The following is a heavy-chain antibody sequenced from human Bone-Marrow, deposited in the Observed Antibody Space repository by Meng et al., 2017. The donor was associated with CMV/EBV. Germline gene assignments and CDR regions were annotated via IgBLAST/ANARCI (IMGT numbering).Heavy chain of an antibody. Sequence: KVSCKGSGYDFTTYWIAWVRQMPGKGLEWMGISNPGDSDTRYSPSFQGQVTISTDKSISTAYLEWNSLKASDTAMYNSARSLREDSTSCYLDYWGQGTLVTVSS. J-gene: IGHJ4*02. D-gene: IGHD2-2*01. CDR3: ARSLREDSTSCYLDY. V-gene: IGHV5-51*01. CDR2: SNPGDSDT. CDR1: GYDFTTYW.